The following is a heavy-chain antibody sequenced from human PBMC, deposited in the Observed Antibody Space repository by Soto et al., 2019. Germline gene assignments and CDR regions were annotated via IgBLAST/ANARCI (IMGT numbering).Heavy chain of an antibody. CDR3: ASLLKLGRYSGYFDY. CDR2: IYYSGST. D-gene: IGHD1-26*01. CDR1: GGSISSGGYY. V-gene: IGHV4-31*03. Sequence: NPSETLSLTCTVSGGSISSGGYYWSWLRQHPGKGLEWIGYIYYSGSTYYNPSLKSRVTISVDTSKNQFSLKLSSVTAADTAVYYCASLLKLGRYSGYFDYWGLGTLVTVSS. J-gene: IGHJ4*02.